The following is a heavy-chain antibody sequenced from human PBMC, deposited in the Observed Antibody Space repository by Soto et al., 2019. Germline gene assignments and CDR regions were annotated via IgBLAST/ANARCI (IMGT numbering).Heavy chain of an antibody. J-gene: IGHJ4*02. V-gene: IGHV1-69*13. D-gene: IGHD2-15*01. Sequence: SVKVSCKASGGTFSSYAISWVRQAPGQGLEWKGGIIPIFGTANYAQKFQGRVTITADESTSTAYMELSSLRSEDTAVYYCASGARAGNPNPVDYWGQGTLVTVSS. CDR1: GGTFSSYA. CDR3: ASGARAGNPNPVDY. CDR2: IIPIFGTA.